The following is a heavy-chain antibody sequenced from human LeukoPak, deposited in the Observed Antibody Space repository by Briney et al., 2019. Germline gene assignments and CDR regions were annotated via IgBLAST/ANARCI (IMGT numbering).Heavy chain of an antibody. Sequence: SETLSLTCTVSGGSISSSSYYWGWIRQPPGKGLEWIGSIYYSGSTYYNPSLKSRVTISVDTSKNQFSLKLSSVTAADTAVYYCARAYSGSYDANAFDIWGQGTMVTVSS. CDR2: IYYSGST. D-gene: IGHD1-26*01. J-gene: IGHJ3*02. CDR3: ARAYSGSYDANAFDI. CDR1: GGSISSSSYY. V-gene: IGHV4-39*07.